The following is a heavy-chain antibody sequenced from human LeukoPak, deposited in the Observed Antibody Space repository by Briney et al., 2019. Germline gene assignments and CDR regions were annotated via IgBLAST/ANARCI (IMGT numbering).Heavy chain of an antibody. J-gene: IGHJ4*02. Sequence: SGGSLRLSCAATGFTFSSYWMSWVRQAPGKGLEWVANIKQDGSEEYYVDSVKGRFTISRDNAKNSLYLQMNSLRAEDTAVYYCAREEAYGSAYYFDYWGQGTLVTVSS. V-gene: IGHV3-7*01. D-gene: IGHD3-10*01. CDR2: IKQDGSEE. CDR3: AREEAYGSAYYFDY. CDR1: GFTFSSYW.